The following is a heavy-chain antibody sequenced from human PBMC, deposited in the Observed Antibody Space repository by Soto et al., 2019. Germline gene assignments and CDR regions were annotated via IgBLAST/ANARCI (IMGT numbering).Heavy chain of an antibody. Sequence: GGSLRLSXAASGFTFSSYGMHWVRQAPGKGLEWVAVISNDGSKKYYADSVKGRFTISRDNSKNTLYLQMNSLRAEDTAVYYCAKHSGTAMVTSYYYYGMDVWGQGTTVTVSS. CDR3: AKHSGTAMVTSYYYYGMDV. CDR1: GFTFSSYG. V-gene: IGHV3-30*18. CDR2: ISNDGSKK. J-gene: IGHJ6*02. D-gene: IGHD5-18*01.